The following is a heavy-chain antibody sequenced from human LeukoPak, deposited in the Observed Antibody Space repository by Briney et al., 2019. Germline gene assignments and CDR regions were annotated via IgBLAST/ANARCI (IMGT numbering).Heavy chain of an antibody. V-gene: IGHV5-51*01. D-gene: IGHD3-22*01. CDR2: IYPGDSDT. Sequence: GESLKISCKGSGYSFTNYWIGWVRQMPGKGLGWMGIIYPGDSDTRYSPSFQGQVTISADKSISTAYLQWSSLKASDTAMYYCARPQVPSDYDPTIDAFDIWGQGTMVTVSS. CDR1: GYSFTNYW. J-gene: IGHJ3*02. CDR3: ARPQVPSDYDPTIDAFDI.